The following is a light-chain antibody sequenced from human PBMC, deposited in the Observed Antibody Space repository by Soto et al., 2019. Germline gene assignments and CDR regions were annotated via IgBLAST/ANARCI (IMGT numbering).Light chain of an antibody. CDR2: KVS. V-gene: IGKV2-24*01. CDR1: RSLVASDGNAY. J-gene: IGKJ5*01. Sequence: EIVLTQTPLLSPVTLGQPASISCRSSRSLVASDGNAYLTWLHQRPGQPPRPLIYKVSQRLSGVPDRFRGSWAGTDFTLHISRVEAEDVGTYFCMQATQLRTFGQGTRLEIK. CDR3: MQATQLRT.